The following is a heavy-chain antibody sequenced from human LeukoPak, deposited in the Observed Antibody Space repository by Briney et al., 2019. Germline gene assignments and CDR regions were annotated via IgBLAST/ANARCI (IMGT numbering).Heavy chain of an antibody. Sequence: GASVKVSCKASGYTFTSYGISWVRQAPGQGLEWMGWISAYNGNTNYAQKLQGRVTMTTDTSTSTAYMELRSLRFEDTAVYYCARPRDGQGNWYFDLWGRGTLVTVSS. CDR3: ARPRDGQGNWYFDL. D-gene: IGHD5-24*01. CDR1: GYTFTSYG. CDR2: ISAYNGNT. V-gene: IGHV1-18*01. J-gene: IGHJ2*01.